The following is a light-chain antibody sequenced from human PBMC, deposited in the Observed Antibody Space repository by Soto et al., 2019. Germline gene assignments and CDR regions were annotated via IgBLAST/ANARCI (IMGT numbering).Light chain of an antibody. Sequence: EILMTQSPATLSVSPGERATLSCRASQSVGSSYLAWYQQKPGQAPRLLIHGASSRATGIPDRFSGSGSGTDFTLTISRLEPEDFAVYYCQQYGSSSWTFGQGTKVDIK. V-gene: IGKV3-20*01. CDR1: QSVGSSY. J-gene: IGKJ1*01. CDR2: GAS. CDR3: QQYGSSSWT.